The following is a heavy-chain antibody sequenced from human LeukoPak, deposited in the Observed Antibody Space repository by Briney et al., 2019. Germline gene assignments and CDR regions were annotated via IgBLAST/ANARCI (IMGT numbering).Heavy chain of an antibody. D-gene: IGHD4-23*01. CDR1: GYSFTDYY. CDR2: INPNSGGT. V-gene: IGHV1-2*02. Sequence: ASVKVSCKASGYSFTDYYMHWVRQAPGHGLEWMGWINPNSGGTKYAQEFKGRVTMTRDTSLSTAYMELNSLKSGDTAVYFCARGVSVVTAYYFDYWGQGTLVTVSS. J-gene: IGHJ4*02. CDR3: ARGVSVVTAYYFDY.